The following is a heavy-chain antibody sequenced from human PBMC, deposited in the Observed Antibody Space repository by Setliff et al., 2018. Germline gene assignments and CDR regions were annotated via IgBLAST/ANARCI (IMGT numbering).Heavy chain of an antibody. Sequence: SETLSLTCAVSGFSISSGYYWGWIRQPPGKGLEWVGEINHRGSTNYNPSLKSRVTISLDTSKNQFSLKLSSVTAADTAVYYCARLPNYVWGSPVDYWGQGTLVTVSS. CDR2: INHRGST. J-gene: IGHJ4*02. CDR3: ARLPNYVWGSPVDY. V-gene: IGHV4-38-2*01. CDR1: GFSISSGYY. D-gene: IGHD3-16*01.